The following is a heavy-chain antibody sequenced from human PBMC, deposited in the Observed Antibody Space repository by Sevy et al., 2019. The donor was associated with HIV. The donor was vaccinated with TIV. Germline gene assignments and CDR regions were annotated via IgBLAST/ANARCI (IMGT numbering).Heavy chain of an antibody. Sequence: GGSLRLSCAASGFDFNHHWMSWVRQAPQKGLEWVANIKQDGSETYYVDSLEGRFTISRDNAKNSLSLQINVLRAEDTAVYYCARLPTGLQSGNYLLSTYFDSWGQGTLVTVSS. D-gene: IGHD4-4*01. CDR3: ARLPTGLQSGNYLLSTYFDS. V-gene: IGHV3-7*01. CDR2: IKQDGSET. CDR1: GFDFNHHW. J-gene: IGHJ4*02.